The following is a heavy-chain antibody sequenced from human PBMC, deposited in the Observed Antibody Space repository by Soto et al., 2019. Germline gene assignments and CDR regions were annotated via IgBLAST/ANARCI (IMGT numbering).Heavy chain of an antibody. J-gene: IGHJ3*02. CDR2: ISAYNGNT. CDR3: AREPYHPDAFDI. Sequence: ASVKVSCKASCYTFTNYGISWVRQAPGQGLEWMGWISAYNGNTNYAQKLQGRVTMTTDTSTSTAYMELRSLRSYDTAVYYCAREPYHPDAFDIWGQGTMVTVSS. CDR1: CYTFTNYG. V-gene: IGHV1-18*01.